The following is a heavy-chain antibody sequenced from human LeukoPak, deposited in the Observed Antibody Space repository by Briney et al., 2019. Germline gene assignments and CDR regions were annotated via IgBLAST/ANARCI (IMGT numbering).Heavy chain of an antibody. Sequence: KPSETLSLTCTVSDDSITIYYWTWIRQPPGRGLEWIGYIYYSGSTNYNPSLKSRVTISVDTSKNQFSLKLSSVTAADTAVYYCARKLAGREKRWFDPWGQGTLVIVSS. CDR2: IYYSGST. J-gene: IGHJ5*02. V-gene: IGHV4-59*01. CDR1: DDSITIYY. CDR3: ARKLAGREKRWFDP. D-gene: IGHD6-19*01.